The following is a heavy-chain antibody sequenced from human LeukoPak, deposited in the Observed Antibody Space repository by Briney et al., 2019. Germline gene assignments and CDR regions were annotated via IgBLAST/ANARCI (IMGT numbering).Heavy chain of an antibody. J-gene: IGHJ4*02. Sequence: GESLKISCNGSGYXFTTYWITWVRQMPGRGLEWMGIISPDDSEIRYSPSFRGQVTISADKSTSTAYLQWCRLKASDTAIYYCARHEGSGSYYSYWGQGTLVTVSS. CDR3: ARHEGSGSYYSY. CDR2: ISPDDSEI. V-gene: IGHV5-51*01. D-gene: IGHD1-26*01. CDR1: GYXFTTYW.